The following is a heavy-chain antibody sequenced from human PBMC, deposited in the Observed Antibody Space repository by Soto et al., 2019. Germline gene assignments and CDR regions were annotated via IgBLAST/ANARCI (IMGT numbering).Heavy chain of an antibody. J-gene: IGHJ4*02. V-gene: IGHV1-18*01. D-gene: IGHD2-8*01. CDR2: TSAYNGNT. Sequence: QVQVVQSGGEVKKPGASVKVSCKTSGYTFTNYGISWVRQAPGRGLEWLGWTSAYNGNTNYAQKFQGRVTMTTDTSTSTVYMELRRLRSDDTVVYYCARDSTNRAKFDYWGQGTLVTVSS. CDR3: ARDSTNRAKFDY. CDR1: GYTFTNYG.